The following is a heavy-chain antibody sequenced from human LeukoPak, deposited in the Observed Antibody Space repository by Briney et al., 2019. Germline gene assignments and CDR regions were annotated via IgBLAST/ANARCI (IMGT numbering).Heavy chain of an antibody. CDR3: AREVYYGGNLYYFDY. Sequence: PSEPLSLTCTVSGGSISSYYWSWIRQPAGKGLEWIGRIYTSGSTNYNPSLKSRVTMSVDTSKNQFSLKLSSVTAADTAVYYCAREVYYGGNLYYFDYWGQGTRVTVSS. D-gene: IGHD4-23*01. J-gene: IGHJ4*02. V-gene: IGHV4-4*07. CDR1: GGSISSYY. CDR2: IYTSGST.